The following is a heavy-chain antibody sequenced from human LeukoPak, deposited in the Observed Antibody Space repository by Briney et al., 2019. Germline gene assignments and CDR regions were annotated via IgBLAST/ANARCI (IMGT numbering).Heavy chain of an antibody. D-gene: IGHD3-9*01. CDR1: GFTFSSYA. Sequence: PGGSLRLSCAASGFTFSSYAMHWVRQAPGKGLEWVAVISYDGSNKYYADSVKGRFTISRDNSKNTLYLQMNSLKTEDTAVYYCTTIFRGGAFDIWGQGTMVTVSS. CDR2: ISYDGSNK. V-gene: IGHV3-30*04. CDR3: TTIFRGGAFDI. J-gene: IGHJ3*02.